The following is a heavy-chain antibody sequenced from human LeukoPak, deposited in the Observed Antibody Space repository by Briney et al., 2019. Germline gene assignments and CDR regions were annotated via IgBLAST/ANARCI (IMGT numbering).Heavy chain of an antibody. CDR2: IYSGGGT. J-gene: IGHJ4*02. Sequence: PGGSLRLSCAASGFTVSSNYMSWVRQAPGKGLEWVSVIYSGGGTYYADSVKGRFTISRDNSKNTLYLQMNSLRAGDTAVYYCASGSGWYGQDYWGQGTLVTVSS. D-gene: IGHD6-19*01. CDR3: ASGSGWYGQDY. V-gene: IGHV3-53*01. CDR1: GFTVSSNY.